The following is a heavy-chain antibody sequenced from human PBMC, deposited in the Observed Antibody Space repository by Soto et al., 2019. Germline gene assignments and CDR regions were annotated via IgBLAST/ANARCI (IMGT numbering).Heavy chain of an antibody. J-gene: IGHJ4*02. Sequence: QVQLVESGGGVVQPGTSLRLSCAASGFTFSGYGVHWVRQAPGKGLEWVATISYDETATYYSDSVKGRFTISRDNSKNPLFLQMNSLRAEDTAMYYCAKVSEWLVTWDFDYWGQGTLVTVSS. V-gene: IGHV3-30*18. CDR2: ISYDETAT. CDR3: AKVSEWLVTWDFDY. CDR1: GFTFSGYG. D-gene: IGHD6-19*01.